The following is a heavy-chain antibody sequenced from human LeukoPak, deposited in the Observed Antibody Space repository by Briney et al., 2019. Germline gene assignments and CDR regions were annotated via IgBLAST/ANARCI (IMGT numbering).Heavy chain of an antibody. D-gene: IGHD5-18*01. CDR3: ARATLDAAMVYWSFDL. CDR1: GYTFTDHC. V-gene: IGHV1-46*01. J-gene: IGHJ2*01. CDR2: IHPSGGST. Sequence: ASVTLSCKASGYTFTDHCMHWVRQAPGQGLEWMGVIHPSGGSTAFAQKFQGRVSMTSDTSTSTVYVELRSLTSDDTAVYYCARATLDAAMVYWSFDLWGRGTLVTVSS.